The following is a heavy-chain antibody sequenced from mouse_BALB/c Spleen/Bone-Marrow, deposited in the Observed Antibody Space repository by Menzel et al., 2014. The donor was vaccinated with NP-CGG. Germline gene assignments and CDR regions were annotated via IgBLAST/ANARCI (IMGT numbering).Heavy chain of an antibody. J-gene: IGHJ4*01. V-gene: IGHV14-3*02. D-gene: IGHD4-1*01. CDR3: VRWEYYAMDY. CDR1: GFNIKDTY. CDR2: IDPATGNT. Sequence: VQLQQSGAELVKPGASVKLSCTASGFNIKDTYMHWVKQRPEQGLEWIGRIDPATGNTKYDPKFQGKATITADTSSNTAYLQLSSLTSEDTAVDYCVRWEYYAMDYFGQGTSVTVSS.